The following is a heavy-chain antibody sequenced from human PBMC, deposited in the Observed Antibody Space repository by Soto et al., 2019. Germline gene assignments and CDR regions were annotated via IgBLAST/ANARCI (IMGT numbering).Heavy chain of an antibody. CDR3: ARDPVRSSPDDAFDI. J-gene: IGHJ3*02. Sequence: GASVKVSCKASGYTFTSYYMHWVRQAPGQGLEWMGIINPSGGSTSYAQKFQGRVTMTRDTSTSTVYMELSSLRTEDTAVYYCARDPVRSSPDDAFDIWGQGTMVTVSS. V-gene: IGHV1-46*01. CDR1: GYTFTSYY. D-gene: IGHD6-6*01. CDR2: INPSGGST.